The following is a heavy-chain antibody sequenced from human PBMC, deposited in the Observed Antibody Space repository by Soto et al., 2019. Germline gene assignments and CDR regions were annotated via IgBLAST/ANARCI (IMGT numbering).Heavy chain of an antibody. Sequence: VQLVESGGGVVQPGRSLRISCAASGFTFSDYAMHWVRQAPGKGLEWVAVVSHDGRDTHYADSVKGRFTISRDSSKNTVSREMTSLRPEDTAVYYCAKGGRQWLVTSDFNYCGQGALVTVSS. CDR2: VSHDGRDT. CDR3: AKGGRQWLVTSDFNY. CDR1: GFTFSDYA. D-gene: IGHD6-19*01. J-gene: IGHJ4*02. V-gene: IGHV3-30*18.